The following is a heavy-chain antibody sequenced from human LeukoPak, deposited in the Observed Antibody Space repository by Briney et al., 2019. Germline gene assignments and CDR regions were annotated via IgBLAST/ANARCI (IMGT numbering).Heavy chain of an antibody. CDR2: ISTDNGDT. CDR1: GYTFTSNG. D-gene: IGHD6-6*01. V-gene: IGHV1-18*01. CDR3: AREFSSSLDY. Sequence: ASVKVSCKASGYTFTSNGISRVRQAPGQGLEWMGWISTDNGDTNYAQKLQGRVTMTTDTSTSTAYVELRSLRSDDTAVYYCAREFSSSLDYWGQGTLVTVSS. J-gene: IGHJ4*02.